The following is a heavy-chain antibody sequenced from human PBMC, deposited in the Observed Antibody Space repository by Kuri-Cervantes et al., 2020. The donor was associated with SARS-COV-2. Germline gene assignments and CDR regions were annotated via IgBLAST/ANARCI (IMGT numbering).Heavy chain of an antibody. CDR3: ARSGRVVPAASFDP. CDR1: GGSFNNYY. D-gene: IGHD2-2*01. V-gene: IGHV4-34*01. CDR2: INHTGST. Sequence: SETLSLTCAVYGGSFNNYYWNWIRQPPGKGLEWIGEINHTGSTNYNPSLKSRVTISVDTSKNQFSLKLSSVTAADTAVYYCARSGRVVPAASFDPWGQGTLVTVSP. J-gene: IGHJ5*02.